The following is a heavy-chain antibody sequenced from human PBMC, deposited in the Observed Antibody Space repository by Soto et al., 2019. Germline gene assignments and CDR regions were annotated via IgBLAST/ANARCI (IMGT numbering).Heavy chain of an antibody. V-gene: IGHV2-5*01. CDR3: AHSSPDVAGALDV. D-gene: IGHD2-21*01. CDR2: LYWSDDQ. CDR1: GFSLTSSGVA. Sequence: QISLKESGPTLVKPTQTLTLTCTFSGFSLTSSGVAVGWIRQPPGKALEWLALLYWSDDQRYSPALRSRLIITKDTSKNQVVLTMTNMGPVDTATYYCAHSSPDVAGALDVWGQGTVVTVSS. J-gene: IGHJ3*01.